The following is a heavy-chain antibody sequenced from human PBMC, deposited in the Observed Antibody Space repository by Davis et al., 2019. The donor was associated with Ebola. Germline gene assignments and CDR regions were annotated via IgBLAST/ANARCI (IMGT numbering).Heavy chain of an antibody. CDR2: IYVGDSDT. V-gene: IGHV5-51*01. J-gene: IGHJ5*02. CDR3: VFKTGTTPYDWFDP. Sequence: GESLKISCRGSGYTFANHWIGWVRQMPGKGLEWMGVIYVGDSDTRYSPSFQGQVTISVDKSITTAYLQWSSLKASDTAIYYCVFKTGTTPYDWFDPWGQGTLVTVSS. CDR1: GYTFANHW. D-gene: IGHD1-1*01.